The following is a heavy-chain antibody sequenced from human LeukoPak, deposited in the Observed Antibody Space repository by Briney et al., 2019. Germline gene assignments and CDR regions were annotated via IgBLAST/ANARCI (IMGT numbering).Heavy chain of an antibody. CDR1: GGSISSATYY. V-gene: IGHV4-39*07. Sequence: SETLSLTCTVSGGSISSATYYWGWVRQPPGKGLEWIAAIYYTGGAYYNPSLKSRAAILVDTSKNQFSLKLTSVTAADTAVYYCTRERLDYRNPAPSGYMDVWGKGATVTVSS. D-gene: IGHD4-11*01. CDR2: IYYTGGA. CDR3: TRERLDYRNPAPSGYMDV. J-gene: IGHJ6*03.